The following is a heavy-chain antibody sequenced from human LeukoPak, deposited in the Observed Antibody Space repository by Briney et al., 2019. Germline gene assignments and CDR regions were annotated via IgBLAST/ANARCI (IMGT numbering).Heavy chain of an antibody. CDR3: ARTVSGAFDL. Sequence: SGTLSLTCTASGGSISSSNWWSWGRQPPGKGLEWIGEIYYSGNTNYNPSLKSRVAISVDKSKNQFSLNLNSVTAADTAVYYCARTVSGAFDLWGQGRLVTVSS. V-gene: IGHV4-4*02. D-gene: IGHD4-17*01. CDR2: IYYSGNT. CDR1: GGSISSSNW. J-gene: IGHJ3*01.